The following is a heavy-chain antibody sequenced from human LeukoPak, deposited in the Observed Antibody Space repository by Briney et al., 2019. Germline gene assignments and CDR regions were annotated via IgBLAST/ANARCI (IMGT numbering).Heavy chain of an antibody. J-gene: IGHJ4*02. CDR1: GDSISSGDYY. CDR3: ARRTYSESYWKHFDS. Sequence: SETLSLTCTVSGDSISSGDYYWSWIRQPAGKGLEWIGRISSSGSTNYNPSLKSRVSISVDTSKNQFSLKLSSVTAADTAVYYCARRTYSESYWKHFDSWGQGTLVTVSS. CDR2: ISSSGST. V-gene: IGHV4-61*02. D-gene: IGHD1-26*01.